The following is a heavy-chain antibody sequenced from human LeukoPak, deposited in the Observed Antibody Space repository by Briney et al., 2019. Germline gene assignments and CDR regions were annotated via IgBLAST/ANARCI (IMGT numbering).Heavy chain of an antibody. V-gene: IGHV4-30-2*01. D-gene: IGHD3-22*01. CDR2: IYHSGST. CDR3: ARAHGWLLLHQSNWFDP. J-gene: IGHJ5*02. CDR1: GGSISSGGYS. Sequence: SETLSLTCAVSGGSISSGGYSWSWIRQPPGKGLEWIGYIYHSGSTYYNPSLKSRVTILVDRSKNQFSLKLSSVTAADTAVYYCARAHGWLLLHQSNWFDPWGQGTLVTVSS.